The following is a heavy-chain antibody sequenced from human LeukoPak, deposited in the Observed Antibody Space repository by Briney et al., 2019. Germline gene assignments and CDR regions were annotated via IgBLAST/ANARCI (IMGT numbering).Heavy chain of an antibody. CDR3: VKNSGIWSF. J-gene: IGHJ4*02. CDR2: ISGTGDRT. V-gene: IGHV3-23*01. CDR1: GFSFDTTD. Sequence: GGSLRLSCAASGFSFDTTDMTWVRQAPGKGPEWLSCISGTGDRTYYADFVRGRFTIPRDNSKNMLYLQMTSLRVEDTATYYCVKNSGIWSFWGRGTLAAVSS. D-gene: IGHD1-26*01.